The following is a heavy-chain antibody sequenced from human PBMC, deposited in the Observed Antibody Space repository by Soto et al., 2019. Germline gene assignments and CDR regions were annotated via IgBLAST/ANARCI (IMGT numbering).Heavy chain of an antibody. J-gene: IGHJ4*02. CDR2: IGYAGDT. CDR3: ARGAAYCGRDCYFPPTIALVR. V-gene: IGHV3-13*01. Sequence: PGGSLRLSCAASGFTFSSYDMHWVRQATGKGLEWVSAIGYAGDTYYAGSVKGRFTISRENAKNSLYLQMNSLRAEDTAVYYCARGAAYCGRDCYFPPTIALVRWGQGTLVTVSS. CDR1: GFTFSSYD. D-gene: IGHD2-21*02.